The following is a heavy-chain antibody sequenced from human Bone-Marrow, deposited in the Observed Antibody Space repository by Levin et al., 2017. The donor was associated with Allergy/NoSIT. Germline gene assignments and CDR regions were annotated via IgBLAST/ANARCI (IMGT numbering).Heavy chain of an antibody. V-gene: IGHV1-18*01. CDR3: ARDGAATPGESGLVF. Sequence: ASVKVSCKASGYIFKNFGISWVRQAPGQGLEWMGWISGYNGNTNYAHKVQGRVTMTTDTSTSIAYMELRSLRYDDTAVYYCARDGAATPGESGLVFWGQGVMVTVSS. CDR1: GYIFKNFG. D-gene: IGHD2-15*01. J-gene: IGHJ4*02. CDR2: ISGYNGNT.